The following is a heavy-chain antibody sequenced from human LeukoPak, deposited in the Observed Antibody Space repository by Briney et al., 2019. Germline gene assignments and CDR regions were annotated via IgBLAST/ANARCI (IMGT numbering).Heavy chain of an antibody. V-gene: IGHV3-15*01. J-gene: IGHJ6*02. CDR3: TRGYNYGMDV. D-gene: IGHD5-18*01. Sequence: GGSLRLSCEASGFXFSNAWISWVRQAPGKGLEWVGRIKSKSDGGTTDYTAPVKGRFTTSRDDSKNTLYLQMNSLKTEDTAIYYCTRGYNYGMDVWGQGTTVTVSS. CDR1: GFXFSNAW. CDR2: IKSKSDGGTT.